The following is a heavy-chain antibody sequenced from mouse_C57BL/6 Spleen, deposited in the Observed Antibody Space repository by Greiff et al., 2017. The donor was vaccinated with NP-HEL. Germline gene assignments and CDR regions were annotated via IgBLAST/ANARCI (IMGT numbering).Heavy chain of an antibody. CDR3: ARSYYYGSSYRENYYFDY. J-gene: IGHJ2*01. V-gene: IGHV2-9-1*01. CDR2: IWTGGGT. Sequence: VKVVESGPGLVAPSQSLSITCTVSGFSLTSYAISWVRQPPGKGLEWLGVIWTGGGTNYNSALKSRLSISKDNSKSQVFLKMNSLQTDDTARYYCARSYYYGSSYRENYYFDYWGQGTTLTVSS. D-gene: IGHD1-1*01. CDR1: GFSLTSYA.